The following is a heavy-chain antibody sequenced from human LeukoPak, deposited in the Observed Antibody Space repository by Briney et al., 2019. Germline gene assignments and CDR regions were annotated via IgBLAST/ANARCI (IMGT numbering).Heavy chain of an antibody. V-gene: IGHV3-23*01. CDR3: AKDTGFTRPTSYSSSSYFDY. D-gene: IGHD6-13*01. CDR2: ISGSGGST. Sequence: PGGSLRLSCAASGFTFSSYAMSWVRQAPGKGLEWISAISGSGGSTYYADSVKGRLTISRDNSKNTLYLQMNSLRAEDTAVYYCAKDTGFTRPTSYSSSSYFDYWGQGTLVTVSS. CDR1: GFTFSSYA. J-gene: IGHJ4*02.